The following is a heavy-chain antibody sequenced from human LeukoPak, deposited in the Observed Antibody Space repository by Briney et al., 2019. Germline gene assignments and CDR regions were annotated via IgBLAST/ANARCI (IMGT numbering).Heavy chain of an antibody. CDR1: GYTFTSYG. Sequence: GASVKVSCKASGYTFTSYGISWVRQAPGQGLEWMGWISAYNGNTNYAQKLQGRVTMTTDTSTSTAYMELRSLRSDDTAVYYCARGHSFSSSWSRSALAIWGQGTVVTVSS. D-gene: IGHD6-13*01. V-gene: IGHV1-18*01. CDR2: ISAYNGNT. CDR3: ARGHSFSSSWSRSALAI. J-gene: IGHJ3*02.